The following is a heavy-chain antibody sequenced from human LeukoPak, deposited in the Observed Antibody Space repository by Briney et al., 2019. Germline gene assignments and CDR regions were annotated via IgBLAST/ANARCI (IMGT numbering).Heavy chain of an antibody. CDR2: ISGSGGST. CDR3: AKHLTDYYDSSGYYYRLLNDAFDI. Sequence: GGSLRLSCAASGFTFSSYAMSWVRQAPGKGLEWVSAISGSGGSTYYADSVKGRFTISRDNSKHTLYLQMNSLRAEDTAVYYCAKHLTDYYDSSGYYYRLLNDAFDIWGQGTMVTVSS. V-gene: IGHV3-23*01. CDR1: GFTFSSYA. D-gene: IGHD3-22*01. J-gene: IGHJ3*02.